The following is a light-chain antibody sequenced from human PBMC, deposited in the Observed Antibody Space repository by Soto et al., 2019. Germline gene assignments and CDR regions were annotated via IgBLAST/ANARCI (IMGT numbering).Light chain of an antibody. J-gene: IGKJ1*01. CDR2: DAS. Sequence: DIQMTQSPLSLSASVGDRVTITCRASQSISSWLAWYQQKPGKAPKLLIYDASSLESGVPSRFSGSGSGTEFTLTISSLQPDDFATYYCQQYQGTFGQGTKVDI. V-gene: IGKV1-5*01. CDR1: QSISSW. CDR3: QQYQGT.